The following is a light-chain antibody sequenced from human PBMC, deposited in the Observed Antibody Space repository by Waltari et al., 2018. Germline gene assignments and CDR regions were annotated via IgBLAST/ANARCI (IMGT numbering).Light chain of an antibody. CDR3: AAWDDSLSGPWV. Sequence: QSVLTQPASASGTPGQRVTISCSGSRSNIGVNYVCWYQHPPGTAPKLLIYRTDQRPSGVPDRFSGSKSGTSASLAISGLRSEDEADYYCAAWDDSLSGPWVFGGGTKVTVL. CDR1: RSNIGVNY. J-gene: IGLJ3*02. CDR2: RTD. V-gene: IGLV1-47*01.